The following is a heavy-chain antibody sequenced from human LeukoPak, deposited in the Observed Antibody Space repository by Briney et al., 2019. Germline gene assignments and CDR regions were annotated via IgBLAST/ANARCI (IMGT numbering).Heavy chain of an antibody. CDR1: GYSCINNG. V-gene: IGHV1-18*01. Sequence: ASVKVSCKASGYSCINNGINWVRQAPGQGLECMEWISPYNGNTNFAQKLQGRVTLTTDTSTSTAYLELRSLRSDDTAVYYCARCDSSGYYYRYYYYGMDVWGQGTTVTVSS. J-gene: IGHJ6*02. CDR2: ISPYNGNT. D-gene: IGHD3-22*01. CDR3: ARCDSSGYYYRYYYYGMDV.